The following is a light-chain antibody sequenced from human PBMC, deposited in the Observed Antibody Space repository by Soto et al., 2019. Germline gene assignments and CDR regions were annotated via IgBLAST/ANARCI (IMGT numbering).Light chain of an antibody. Sequence: DMQMTQSPSSLSASVGDRVTITCQASQDIRNYLNWYQQKPGKAPKLLISDASTLETDVPSRFSGAGSGTHFTFTISSLQPEDIGTYYCQQYDNIPSFTFGPGTKVEVK. CDR1: QDIRNY. J-gene: IGKJ3*01. CDR3: QQYDNIPSFT. CDR2: DAS. V-gene: IGKV1-33*01.